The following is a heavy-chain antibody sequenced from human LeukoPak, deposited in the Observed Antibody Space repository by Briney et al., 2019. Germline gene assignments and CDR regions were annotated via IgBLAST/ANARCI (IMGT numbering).Heavy chain of an antibody. CDR3: ASSGSSSWYLDY. Sequence: SETLSLTCAVYGGSFSGYYWSWIRQPPGKGLEWIGEINHSGSTNYNPSLKSRVTISVDTFKNQFSLKLSSVTAADTAVYYCASSGSSSWYLDYWGQGTLVTVSS. V-gene: IGHV4-34*01. J-gene: IGHJ4*02. CDR1: GGSFSGYY. D-gene: IGHD6-13*01. CDR2: INHSGST.